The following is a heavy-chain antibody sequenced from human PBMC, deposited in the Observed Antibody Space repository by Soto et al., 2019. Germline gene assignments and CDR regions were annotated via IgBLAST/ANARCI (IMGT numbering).Heavy chain of an antibody. D-gene: IGHD5-18*01. CDR3: ARRDAAMFYYFDY. CDR2: IYPGDSDT. Sequence: PGESLKISCKGSEYNFTNYWIAWVRQMPGKGLEWMGIIYPGDSDTRYSPSFQGQVTISADKSISTAFLQWSSLKASDTAVYYCARRDAAMFYYFDYWGQGTLVTVSS. J-gene: IGHJ4*02. CDR1: EYNFTNYW. V-gene: IGHV5-51*01.